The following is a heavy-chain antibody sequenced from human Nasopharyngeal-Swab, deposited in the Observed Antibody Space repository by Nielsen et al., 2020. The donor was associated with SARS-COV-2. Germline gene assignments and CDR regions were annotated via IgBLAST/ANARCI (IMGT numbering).Heavy chain of an antibody. J-gene: IGHJ4*02. D-gene: IGHD3-3*01. V-gene: IGHV1-2*02. CDR1: GYTFTSYD. CDR2: MNPNSGGT. Sequence: ASVKVSCKASGYTFTSYDINWVRQATGQGLEWMGWMNPNSGGTNYAQKFQGRVTMTRDTSISTAYMELSRLRSDDTAVYYCAREKTRSVTIFGVVIAWGQGTLVTVSS. CDR3: AREKTRSVTIFGVVIA.